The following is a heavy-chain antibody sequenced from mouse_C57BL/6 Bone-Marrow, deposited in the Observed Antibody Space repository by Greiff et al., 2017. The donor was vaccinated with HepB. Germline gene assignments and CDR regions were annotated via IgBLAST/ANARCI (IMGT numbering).Heavy chain of an antibody. CDR3: TGQKNYGSPMDY. J-gene: IGHJ4*01. D-gene: IGHD1-1*01. V-gene: IGHV6-3*01. CDR1: GFTFSNYW. CDR2: IRLKSDNYAT. Sequence: EVNVVESGGGLVQPGGSMKLSCVASGFTFSNYWMNWVRQSPEKGLEWVAQIRLKSDNYATHYAESVKGRFTISRDDSKSSVYLQMNNLRAEDTGIYYCTGQKNYGSPMDYWGQGTSVTVSS.